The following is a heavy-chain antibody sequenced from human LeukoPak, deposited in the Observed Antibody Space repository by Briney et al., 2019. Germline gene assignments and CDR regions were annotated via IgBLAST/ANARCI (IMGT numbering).Heavy chain of an antibody. CDR3: ARVDYSNSGSYPPHFDH. Sequence: GGSLRLSCAASGFTFSSYGMHWVRQAPGKGLEWVAVIWYDGSNKYYADSVKGRFTISRDNSKNTLYLQMNSLRAEDTAVYYCARVDYSNSGSYPPHFDHWGQGTLATVSS. CDR2: IWYDGSNK. D-gene: IGHD3-10*01. V-gene: IGHV3-33*01. CDR1: GFTFSSYG. J-gene: IGHJ4*02.